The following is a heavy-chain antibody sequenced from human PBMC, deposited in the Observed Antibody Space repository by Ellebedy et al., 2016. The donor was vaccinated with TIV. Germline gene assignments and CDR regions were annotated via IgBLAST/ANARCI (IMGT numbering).Heavy chain of an antibody. CDR1: GFIFSDNW. CDR3: ARYDGSGYALEY. D-gene: IGHD3-22*01. J-gene: IGHJ4*02. Sequence: GESLKISCTVSGFIFSDNWISWVRRAPGKGLEWVASIKQDGSVKYYVDSVKGRFTISRDNAKNSLHPQMNSLTAEDTAVYYCARYDGSGYALEYWGQGTLVTVSS. CDR2: IKQDGSVK. V-gene: IGHV3-7*03.